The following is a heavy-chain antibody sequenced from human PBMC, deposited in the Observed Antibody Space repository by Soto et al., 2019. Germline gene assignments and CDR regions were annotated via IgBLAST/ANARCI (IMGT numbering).Heavy chain of an antibody. V-gene: IGHV3-9*01. J-gene: IGHJ6*02. CDR2: ISWNSGSI. D-gene: IGHD6-13*01. CDR1: GFTFDDYA. CDR3: AKDRGIAAAGVSYYYYYGMDV. Sequence: GGSLRLSXAASGFTFDDYAMHWVRQAPGKGLEWVSGISWNSGSIGYADSVKGRFTISRDNAKNSLYLQMNGLRAEDTALYYCAKDRGIAAAGVSYYYYYGMDVWGQGTTVTVSS.